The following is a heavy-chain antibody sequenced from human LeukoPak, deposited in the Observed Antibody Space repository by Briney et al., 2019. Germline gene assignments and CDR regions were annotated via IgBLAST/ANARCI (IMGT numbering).Heavy chain of an antibody. Sequence: SETLSLTCTVSGGSISSSSYYWGWIRQPPGKGLEWIGSIYYSGSTYYNPSLKSRVTISVDTSKNQFSLKLSSVTAADTAVYYCARAAFIAAVDYWGQGTLVTVSS. CDR1: GGSISSSSYY. CDR3: ARAAFIAAVDY. D-gene: IGHD6-13*01. CDR2: IYYSGST. J-gene: IGHJ4*02. V-gene: IGHV4-39*07.